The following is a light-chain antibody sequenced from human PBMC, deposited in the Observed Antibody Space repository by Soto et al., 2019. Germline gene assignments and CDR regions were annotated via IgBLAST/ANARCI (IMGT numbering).Light chain of an antibody. Sequence: EIVMTQSPATLSVSPGERATLSCRASQSVSNNLAWYQKKPGQAPRLLIYGASTRATGIPARFSGSGSGTEFTLTISSLQSEDFAVYYCKQYNTWWTFSQGNKVQIK. CDR3: KQYNTWWT. CDR1: QSVSNN. CDR2: GAS. J-gene: IGKJ1*01. V-gene: IGKV3-15*01.